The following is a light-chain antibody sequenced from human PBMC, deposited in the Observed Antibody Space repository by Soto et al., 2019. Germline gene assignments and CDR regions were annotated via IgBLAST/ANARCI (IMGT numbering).Light chain of an antibody. Sequence: EIVMTQSPATLSVSPGERATLSCRASQSVSSNLAWYQQKPGQAPRLLIYGASTRATGIPARFSGSGSGTDFTLTISSLHSEDLAVYYCQQYNNCPWTSGQGTRV. CDR1: QSVSSN. CDR3: QQYNNCPWT. J-gene: IGKJ1*01. CDR2: GAS. V-gene: IGKV3-15*01.